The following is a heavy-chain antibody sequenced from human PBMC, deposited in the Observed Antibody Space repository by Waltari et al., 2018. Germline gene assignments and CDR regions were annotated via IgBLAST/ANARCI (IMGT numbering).Heavy chain of an antibody. D-gene: IGHD2-15*01. CDR2: VRTTGKT. CDR1: GDFMGGSYW. Sequence: QLQLQQSGPGLVKPSESLSLTCAVSGDFMGGSYWWSWVRQTPGKGLEWSGQVRTTGKTNYNPSLDSRVTISIDTSTSRFSLTLASVSAADTAVYFCARDRGRGLYLDTWGQGILVTVSP. J-gene: IGHJ5*02. CDR3: ARDRGRGLYLDT. V-gene: IGHV4-4*02.